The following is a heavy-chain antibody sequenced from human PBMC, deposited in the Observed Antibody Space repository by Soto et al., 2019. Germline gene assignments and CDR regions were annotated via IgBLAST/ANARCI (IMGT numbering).Heavy chain of an antibody. CDR3: ASYCSSTSCYRYFDY. V-gene: IGHV1-69*02. J-gene: IGHJ4*02. CDR2: IIPILGIA. CDR1: GGTFSSYT. D-gene: IGHD2-2*01. Sequence: SVKVSCKASGGTFSSYTISWVRQAPGQGLEWMGRIIPILGIANYAQKFQGRVTITADKSTSTAYMELSSLRSEDTAVYYCASYCSSTSCYRYFDYWGQGTLVTVSS.